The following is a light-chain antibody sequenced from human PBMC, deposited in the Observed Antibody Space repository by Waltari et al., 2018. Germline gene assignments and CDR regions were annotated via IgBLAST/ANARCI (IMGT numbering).Light chain of an antibody. Sequence: SYVLTQPPSVSVAPGQTARITCGGNNIGRISVHWYQQKPGQAPVLVVYDDSDRPAGIPGRFPGSNSGNTATLTISRVEAGDEADYYCHVWDSSSDHHVVFGGGTKLTVL. J-gene: IGLJ2*01. CDR1: NIGRIS. CDR2: DDS. CDR3: HVWDSSSDHHVV. V-gene: IGLV3-21*02.